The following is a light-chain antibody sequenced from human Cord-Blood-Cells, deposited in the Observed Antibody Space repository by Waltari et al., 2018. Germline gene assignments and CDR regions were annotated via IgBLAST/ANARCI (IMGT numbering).Light chain of an antibody. CDR3: SSYTSSPRYV. J-gene: IGLJ1*01. V-gene: IGLV2-14*03. Sequence: QSALTQPASVSGSPGQSITISCTGTSIDVGGYNYVSWYQQHPGKAPKLMIYDVSNRPSGVSNRFSGSKSGNTASLTISGLQAEDEADYYCSSYTSSPRYVFGTGTKVTVL. CDR2: DVS. CDR1: SIDVGGYNY.